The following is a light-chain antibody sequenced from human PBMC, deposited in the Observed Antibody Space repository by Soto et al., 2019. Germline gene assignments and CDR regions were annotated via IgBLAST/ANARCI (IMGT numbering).Light chain of an antibody. V-gene: IGLV2-14*01. Sequence: QSVLTQPASVSGSPGQSITIFCTGTSSDIGIYNFVSWYQQHPGKAPKLMIYQVTNRPSGVSNRFSGSRSGNTASLTISGLQAEDEADYYCSSYTDSSNYVFGTGTKVTVL. J-gene: IGLJ1*01. CDR1: SSDIGIYNF. CDR3: SSYTDSSNYV. CDR2: QVT.